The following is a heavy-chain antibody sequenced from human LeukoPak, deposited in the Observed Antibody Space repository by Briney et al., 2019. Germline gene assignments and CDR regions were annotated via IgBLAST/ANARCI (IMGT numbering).Heavy chain of an antibody. J-gene: IGHJ5*02. D-gene: IGHD3-22*01. CDR1: GYSFTRYW. CDR3: ARSYYYDSSGYPQPKWFDP. V-gene: IGHV5-51*01. Sequence: GESLKISCEGSGYSFTRYWIGWVRQMPGKGLEWMGIIYPGDSDTRYSPSFQGQVTISADKSISTAYLQWSSLKASDTAMYYCARSYYYDSSGYPQPKWFDPWGQGTLVTVSS. CDR2: IYPGDSDT.